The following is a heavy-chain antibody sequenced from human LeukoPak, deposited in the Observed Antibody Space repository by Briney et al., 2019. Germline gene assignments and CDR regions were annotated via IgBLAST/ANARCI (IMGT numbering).Heavy chain of an antibody. CDR2: IYYSGST. CDR1: GDSISIYY. D-gene: IGHD4-17*01. CDR3: AREADDYGDYRRETDY. Sequence: SETLSLTCSVSGDSISIYYWSWIRQPPGKGLEWIGSIYYSGSTYYNPSLKSRVTISVDTSKNQFSLKLSSVTAADTAVYYCAREADDYGDYRRETDYWGQGTLVTVSS. V-gene: IGHV4-59*12. J-gene: IGHJ4*02.